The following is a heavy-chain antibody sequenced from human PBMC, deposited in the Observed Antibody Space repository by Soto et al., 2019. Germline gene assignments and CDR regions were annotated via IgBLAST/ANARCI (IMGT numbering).Heavy chain of an antibody. V-gene: IGHV4-31*11. CDR2: IYYSGST. J-gene: IGHJ5*02. CDR3: ARDSYGSGNNWFDP. CDR1: GGSISSGGYS. D-gene: IGHD3-10*01. Sequence: SETLSLTCAVSGGSISSGGYSWSWIRQPPGKGLEWIGYIYYSGSTYYNQSLKSRVTISVDTSKNQFSLKLSSVTAADTAVYYCARDSYGSGNNWFDPWGQGTLVTVSS.